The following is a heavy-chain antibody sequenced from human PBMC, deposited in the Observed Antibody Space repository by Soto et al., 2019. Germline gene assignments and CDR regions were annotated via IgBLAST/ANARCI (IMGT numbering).Heavy chain of an antibody. CDR2: IYPGDSDT. V-gene: IGHV5-51*01. Sequence: EVQLVQSGAEVKKPGESLKISCKGSGYSFTSYWIGWVRQMPGKGLEWMGIIYPGDSDTRYSPSFQGQVTISADKSISTAYLQWSSLKASDTAMYYCAITNYYDSSGYSADAFDIWGQGTMVTVSS. D-gene: IGHD3-22*01. J-gene: IGHJ3*02. CDR1: GYSFTSYW. CDR3: AITNYYDSSGYSADAFDI.